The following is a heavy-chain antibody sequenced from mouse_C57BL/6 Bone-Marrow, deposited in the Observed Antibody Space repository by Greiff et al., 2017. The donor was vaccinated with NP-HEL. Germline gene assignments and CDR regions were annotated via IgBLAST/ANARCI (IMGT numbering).Heavy chain of an antibody. CDR3: AKKGLGRGAMDY. J-gene: IGHJ4*01. CDR1: GFSLTSYG. Sequence: QVQLQQSGPGLVQPSQSLSITCTVSGFSLTSYGVHWVRQSPGKGLEWLGVIWRGGSTDYNAAFMSRLSITKDNSKSQVFFKMNSLQADDTATYYCAKKGLGRGAMDYWGQGTSVTVSS. V-gene: IGHV2-5*01. CDR2: IWRGGST. D-gene: IGHD4-1*01.